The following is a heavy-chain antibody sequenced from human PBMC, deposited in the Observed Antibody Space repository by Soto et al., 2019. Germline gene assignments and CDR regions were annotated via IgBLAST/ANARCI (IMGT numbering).Heavy chain of an antibody. CDR1: GFPFSSYW. CDR3: AREEGSSGDGYY. D-gene: IGHD6-6*01. J-gene: IGHJ4*02. V-gene: IGHV3-74*01. Sequence: EVQLVESGGGLVQPGGSLGLSCEASGFPFSSYWRHWVRQAPGKGLVWVSRINSDGSSTSYADSVKGRFTISRDNAKNTLYLQMNSLRAEDTAVYYCAREEGSSGDGYYWGQGTLVTVSS. CDR2: INSDGSST.